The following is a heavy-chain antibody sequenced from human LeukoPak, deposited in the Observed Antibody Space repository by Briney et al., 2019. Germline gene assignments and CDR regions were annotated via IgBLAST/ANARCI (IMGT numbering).Heavy chain of an antibody. CDR3: ASSADLGSGSYYKDYYYMDV. Sequence: SETLSLTCSVYGGSFSAFYWNWIRQPPGKGLEWVGEVNHSGSTYYNPSLKSRVTFSVDTSKKQFSLKLTSVTAADTAVYYCASSADLGSGSYYKDYYYMDVWGKGTTVTISS. J-gene: IGHJ6*03. D-gene: IGHD3-10*01. V-gene: IGHV4-34*01. CDR1: GGSFSAFY. CDR2: VNHSGST.